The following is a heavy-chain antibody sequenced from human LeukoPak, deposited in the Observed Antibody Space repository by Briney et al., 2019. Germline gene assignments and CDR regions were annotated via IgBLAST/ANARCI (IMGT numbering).Heavy chain of an antibody. CDR1: GFTFSSYA. J-gene: IGHJ6*02. CDR3: ARTLVVVMYYGMDV. V-gene: IGHV3-23*01. CDR2: ISGSGGST. Sequence: GGSLRLSCAASGFTFSSYAMSWVRQAPGKGLEWVSAISGSGGSTSYADSVKGRFTISRDNSKNTLYLQMNSLRAEDTAVYYCARTLVVVMYYGMDVWGQGTTVTVSS. D-gene: IGHD3-22*01.